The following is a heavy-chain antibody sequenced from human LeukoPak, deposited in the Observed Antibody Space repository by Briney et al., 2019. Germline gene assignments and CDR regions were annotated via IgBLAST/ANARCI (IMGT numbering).Heavy chain of an antibody. CDR3: ARDRFLSREDYYYGMDV. J-gene: IGHJ6*02. CDR2: IYYSGST. D-gene: IGHD3-3*01. CDR1: GGSISSYY. V-gene: IGHV4-59*01. Sequence: SETLSLTCTVSGGSISSYYWSWIRQPPGKGLEWIGYIYYSGSTNYNPSPKSRVTISVDTSKNQFSLKLSSVTAADTAVYYCARDRFLSREDYYYGMDVWGQGTTVTVSS.